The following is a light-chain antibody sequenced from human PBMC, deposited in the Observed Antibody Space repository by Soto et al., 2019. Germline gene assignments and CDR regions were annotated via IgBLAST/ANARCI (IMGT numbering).Light chain of an antibody. J-gene: IGKJ1*01. Sequence: ESVLTKSPATLSVSPGERATLSWRASQTINNNVAWYQLKPGQVPRLLIYGASTRAADVPARFSGGGSGTEFTLTISSLQSEDFAEYHCQQYNNWPQTFGQGTKVDI. V-gene: IGKV3-15*01. CDR1: QTINNN. CDR2: GAS. CDR3: QQYNNWPQT.